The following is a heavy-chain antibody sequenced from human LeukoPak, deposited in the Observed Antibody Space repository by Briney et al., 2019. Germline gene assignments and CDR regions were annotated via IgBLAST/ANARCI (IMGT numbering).Heavy chain of an antibody. CDR2: INQDGSEK. D-gene: IGHD3-10*01. J-gene: IGHJ4*02. CDR1: GFTFTSYW. CDR3: VRDSSTPDY. V-gene: IGHV3-7*01. Sequence: PGGSLRLSCAASGFTFTSYWMSWVRQAPGKGLAWVANINQDGSEKYYVDSVKGRFTISRDNARNSLHLQMNSLRAEDMAVYYCVRDSSTPDYWGQGTLVTVSS.